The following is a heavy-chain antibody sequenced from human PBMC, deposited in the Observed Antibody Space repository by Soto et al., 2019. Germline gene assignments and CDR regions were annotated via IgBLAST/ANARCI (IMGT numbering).Heavy chain of an antibody. Sequence: QVKLLQSGAEVKKPGASVRVSCQTSGYTFTGHCIHWVRQAPGQGLEWLGWIHPKDGDTNYAQRFQGRVSMTTDTSTRTVHLDLSSLTAGDTALYHCVRDLDYGPRSYYNPVFDFWGQGSLVTVSS. J-gene: IGHJ4*02. D-gene: IGHD3-10*01. CDR2: IHPKDGDT. V-gene: IGHV1-2*02. CDR1: GYTFTGHC. CDR3: VRDLDYGPRSYYNPVFDF.